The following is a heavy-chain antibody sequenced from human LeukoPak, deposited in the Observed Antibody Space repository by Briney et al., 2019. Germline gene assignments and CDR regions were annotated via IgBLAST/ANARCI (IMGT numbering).Heavy chain of an antibody. V-gene: IGHV4-38-2*02. D-gene: IGHD6-19*01. Sequence: SGTLSLTCTVSGYSISSGYYWGWIRQPPGKGLEWIGSIYHSGSTYYNPSLKSRVTISVDTSKNQFSLKLSSVTAADTAVYYCARVARQWLAFDYWGQGTLVTVSS. CDR1: GYSISSGYY. J-gene: IGHJ4*02. CDR2: IYHSGST. CDR3: ARVARQWLAFDY.